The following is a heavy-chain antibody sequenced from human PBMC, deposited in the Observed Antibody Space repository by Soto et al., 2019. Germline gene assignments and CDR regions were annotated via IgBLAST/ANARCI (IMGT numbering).Heavy chain of an antibody. V-gene: IGHV1-46*01. CDR3: AKDRGTPDFTVLLWFGELSDKGNALDV. D-gene: IGHD3-10*01. CDR2: INPSDGST. Sequence: QVQLVQSGAEVKKPGASVKVSCKASGYTFTNYYIQWVRQAPGQGLEGMGIINPSDGSTSYAQKFQGRVTMTWDTSTSTVYMELTSLRSEDTAVYYCAKDRGTPDFTVLLWFGELSDKGNALDVWGQGTTVTVSS. CDR1: GYTFTNYY. J-gene: IGHJ6*02.